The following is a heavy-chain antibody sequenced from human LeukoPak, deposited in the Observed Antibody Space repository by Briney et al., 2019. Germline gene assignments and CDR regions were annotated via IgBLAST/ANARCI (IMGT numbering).Heavy chain of an antibody. D-gene: IGHD2-21*01. V-gene: IGHV3-53*04. J-gene: IGHJ3*02. Sequence: GGSLRLSCAASGFTVSSNYMSWVRQAPGKGLEWVSVIYSGGSTYYADSVKGRFTISRHNSKNTLYLQMNSLRAEDTAVYYCARASHNYLRWSTAFDIWGQGTMVTVSS. CDR1: GFTVSSNY. CDR2: IYSGGST. CDR3: ARASHNYLRWSTAFDI.